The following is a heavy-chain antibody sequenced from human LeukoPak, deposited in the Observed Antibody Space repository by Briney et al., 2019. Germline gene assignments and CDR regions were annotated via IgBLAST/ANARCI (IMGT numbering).Heavy chain of an antibody. Sequence: GGSLRLSCVASGFNFNKYSMNWVRQAPGKGLEWVSYMNSFSDSTIYYSASVKGRFTISRDNSKNTLYLQMNSLRAEDTAVYYCANTHDPLSTGSLDYWGQGTLVTVSS. CDR1: GFNFNKYS. V-gene: IGHV3-48*01. CDR3: ANTHDPLSTGSLDY. CDR2: MNSFSDSTI. D-gene: IGHD1-14*01. J-gene: IGHJ4*02.